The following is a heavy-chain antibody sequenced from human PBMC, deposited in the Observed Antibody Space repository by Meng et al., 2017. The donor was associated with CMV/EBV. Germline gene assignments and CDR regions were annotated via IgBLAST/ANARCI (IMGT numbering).Heavy chain of an antibody. CDR2: ISSSGSTI. CDR3: ARDGSSSSAFGDYYYYGMDV. CDR1: GFTSSSYS. D-gene: IGHD6-6*01. J-gene: IGHJ6*02. Sequence: GGSLRLSCAASGFTSSSYSMNWVRQAPGKGLEWVSSISSSGSTIYYADSVKGRFTISRDNAKNSLYLQMNSLRAEDTAVYYCARDGSSSSAFGDYYYYGMDVWGQGTTVTVSS. V-gene: IGHV3-21*04.